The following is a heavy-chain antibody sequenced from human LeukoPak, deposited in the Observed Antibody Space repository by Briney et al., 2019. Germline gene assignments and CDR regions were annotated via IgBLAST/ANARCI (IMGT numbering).Heavy chain of an antibody. CDR3: AKDIGAAAGSFDY. D-gene: IGHD6-13*01. CDR1: GFTFDDYA. J-gene: IGHJ4*02. V-gene: IGHV3-9*01. Sequence: QPGGSLRLSCAASGFTFDDYAMHWVRQAPGKGLEWVSGISWNSGSIGYADSVKGRFTVSRDNAKNSLYLQMNSLRAEDTALYYCAKDIGAAAGSFDYWGQGTLVTVSS. CDR2: ISWNSGSI.